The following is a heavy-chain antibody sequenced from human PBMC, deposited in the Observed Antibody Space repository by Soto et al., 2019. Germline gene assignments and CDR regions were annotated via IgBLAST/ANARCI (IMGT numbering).Heavy chain of an antibody. V-gene: IGHV4-59*08. CDR1: GGSISSYY. D-gene: IGHD3-9*01. Sequence: SETLSLTCTVSGGSISSYYWSWIRQPPGKGLEWIGYIYYSGSTNYNPSLKSRVTISVDASKNHFSLKLSSVTAADTALYYSARHVAGTNYDILTGYFDYWGQGTLVTFSS. J-gene: IGHJ4*02. CDR3: ARHVAGTNYDILTGYFDY. CDR2: IYYSGST.